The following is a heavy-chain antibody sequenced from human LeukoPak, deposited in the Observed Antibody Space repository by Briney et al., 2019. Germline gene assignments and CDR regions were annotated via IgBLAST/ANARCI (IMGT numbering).Heavy chain of an antibody. J-gene: IGHJ4*02. D-gene: IGHD3-22*01. CDR2: IIPILGIA. Sequence: ASVKVSCKAFGGTFSSYAISWVRQAPGQGLEWMGRIIPILGIANYAQKFQGRVTITADKSTSTAYMELSSLRSEDTAVYYCARDRINTYYYDSSGPFDYWGQGTLVTVSS. V-gene: IGHV1-69*04. CDR3: ARDRINTYYYDSSGPFDY. CDR1: GGTFSSYA.